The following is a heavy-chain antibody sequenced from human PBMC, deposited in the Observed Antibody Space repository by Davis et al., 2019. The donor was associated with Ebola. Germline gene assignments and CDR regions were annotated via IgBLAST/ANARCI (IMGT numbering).Heavy chain of an antibody. CDR3: ARMIVAVTLFDY. CDR2: ISTSGTSM. V-gene: IGHV3-11*01. CDR1: GFTFGDYY. D-gene: IGHD2-21*02. J-gene: IGHJ4*02. Sequence: GGSLRLSCAASGFTFGDYYMSWIRQAPGKGLEWISYISTSGTSMYYADSVKGRYTISRDNAKNLLYLHINSLRAEDTAVFYCARMIVAVTLFDYWGQGALVTVSP.